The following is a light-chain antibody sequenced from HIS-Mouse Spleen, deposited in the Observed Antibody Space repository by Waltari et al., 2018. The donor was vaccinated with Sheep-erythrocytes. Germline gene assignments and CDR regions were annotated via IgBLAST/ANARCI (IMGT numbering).Light chain of an antibody. CDR1: ALPKKY. V-gene: IGLV3-10*01. Sequence: SYELTQPPSVSVSPGQTARITCSGDALPKKYAYWYQQKSGQAPVLVIYEDSKRPPGIPERFSGSSSGTMATCTISGAQVEDEADYYCYSTDSSGNHSVFGGGTKLTVL. J-gene: IGLJ2*01. CDR3: YSTDSSGNHSV. CDR2: EDS.